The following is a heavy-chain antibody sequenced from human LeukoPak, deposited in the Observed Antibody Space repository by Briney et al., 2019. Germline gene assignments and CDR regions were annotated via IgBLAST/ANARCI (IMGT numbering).Heavy chain of an antibody. CDR2: IIPIFGTA. J-gene: IGHJ6*03. Sequence: SVKVSCKASGGTFSSYAISWVRQAPGQGLEWMGGIIPIFGTANYAQKFQGRVTITTDESTSTAYMELSSLRSEGTAVYYCARDLGVVVPAAPYYYYMDVWGKGTTVTVSS. D-gene: IGHD2-2*01. CDR1: GGTFSSYA. CDR3: ARDLGVVVPAAPYYYYMDV. V-gene: IGHV1-69*05.